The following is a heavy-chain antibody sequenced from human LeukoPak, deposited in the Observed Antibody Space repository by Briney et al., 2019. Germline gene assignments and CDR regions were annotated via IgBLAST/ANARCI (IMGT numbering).Heavy chain of an antibody. V-gene: IGHV4-59*01. CDR3: VRVWGAYSSSWHFDP. CDR2: IYYSGST. J-gene: IGHJ5*02. CDR1: GGSISSYY. D-gene: IGHD6-13*01. Sequence: PSETLSLTCTVSGGSISSYYWSWIRQPPGKGLEWIGYIYYSGSTNYNSSLKSRVTISVDTSKNQFSLKLSSVTAADTAVYYCVRVWGAYSSSWHFDPWGQGTLVTVSS.